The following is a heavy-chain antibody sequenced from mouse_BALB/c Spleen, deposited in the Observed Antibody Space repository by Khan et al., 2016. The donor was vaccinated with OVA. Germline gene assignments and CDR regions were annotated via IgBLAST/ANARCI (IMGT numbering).Heavy chain of an antibody. CDR1: GYTFSSYW. Sequence: VQLQESGAEQAKPGASVKMSCKTSGYTFSSYWMHWVKQRPGQGLEWIGYINPTSGYTEYNEKFKDKATLSADKSSSTAYMQLTSLTSEDSAVYYCARDRIDYWRHGPTLTVSS. CDR2: INPTSGYT. CDR3: ARDRIDY. J-gene: IGHJ2*01. V-gene: IGHV1-7*01.